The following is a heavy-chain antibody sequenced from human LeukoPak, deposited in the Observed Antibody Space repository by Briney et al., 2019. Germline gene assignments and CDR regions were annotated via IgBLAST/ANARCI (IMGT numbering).Heavy chain of an antibody. D-gene: IGHD3-10*01. CDR2: IIPILGIA. CDR3: ARDLVRGGNWFDP. CDR1: GGTFSSYA. J-gene: IGHJ5*02. Sequence: GASVKVSCKASGGTFSSYAISWVRQAPGQGLEWMGRIIPILGIANYAQKFQGRVTITADESTSTAYMELSSLRSEDTAVYYCARDLVRGGNWFDPWGQGTLVTVSS. V-gene: IGHV1-69*04.